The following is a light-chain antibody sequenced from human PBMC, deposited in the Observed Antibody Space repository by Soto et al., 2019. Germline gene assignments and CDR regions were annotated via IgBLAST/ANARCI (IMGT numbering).Light chain of an antibody. CDR3: QQRSDWPPT. Sequence: EIVLTQSPATLSLSPGERATLSCRASQTVGSYLAWFRQTPGQTPRLLIYDTSIRATGVPARFSGSGSGADFTLTISSLEAEDFAIYYCQQRSDWPPTFGQGTRWIS. V-gene: IGKV3-11*01. CDR2: DTS. CDR1: QTVGSY. J-gene: IGKJ1*01.